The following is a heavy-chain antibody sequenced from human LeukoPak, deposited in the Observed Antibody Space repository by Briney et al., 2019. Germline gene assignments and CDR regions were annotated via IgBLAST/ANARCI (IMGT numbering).Heavy chain of an antibody. J-gene: IGHJ3*02. CDR2: INPNSGGT. V-gene: IGHV1-2*02. D-gene: IGHD6-13*01. CDR1: GYTFTGYY. CDR3: ARDHSAAADPDAFDI. Sequence: GASVKVSCKASGYTFTGYYMHWVRQAPGQGLEWMGWINPNSGGTNYAQKFQGRVTMTRDTSTSTVYMELSSLRSEDTAVYYCARDHSAAADPDAFDIWGQGTMVTVSS.